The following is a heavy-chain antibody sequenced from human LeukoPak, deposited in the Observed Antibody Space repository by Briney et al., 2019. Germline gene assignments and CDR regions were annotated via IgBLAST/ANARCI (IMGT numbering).Heavy chain of an antibody. CDR2: MNANSGNT. V-gene: IGHV1-8*01. D-gene: IGHD3-10*01. CDR1: GYSFANYD. Sequence: GASVKVSCKASGYSFANYDINWVRQATGQGLERMRWMNANSGNTGYTQKFQGRVTMTRNTSISSAYMELSSLRAEDTAVYYCARDPPELRGVIIRHFDYWGQGTLVTVSS. J-gene: IGHJ4*02. CDR3: ARDPPELRGVIIRHFDY.